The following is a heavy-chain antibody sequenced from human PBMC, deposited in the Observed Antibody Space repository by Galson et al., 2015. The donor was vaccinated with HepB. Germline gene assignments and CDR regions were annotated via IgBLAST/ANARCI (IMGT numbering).Heavy chain of an antibody. CDR2: IKQAGSEK. CDR1: GFTFRNYW. D-gene: IGHD4-17*01. J-gene: IGHJ3*02. CDR3: ARAIYGDWGSDAFDI. Sequence: SLRLSCAASGFTFRNYWMSWVRQTPGKGLEWVANIKQAGSEKHYVDSVKGRFTISRDNVQNSLYLQMSTLRAEDTAVYYCARAIYGDWGSDAFDIWGQGTMVTVSS. V-gene: IGHV3-7*01.